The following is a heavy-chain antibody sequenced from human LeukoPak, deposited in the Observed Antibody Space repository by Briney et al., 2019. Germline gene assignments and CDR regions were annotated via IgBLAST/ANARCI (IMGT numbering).Heavy chain of an antibody. Sequence: GGSLRLSCAASGFMFSSHGMHWVRQAPGKGLEWVAIISYDGSKKYYADSVKGRFTISRDNSKNTLYLQMNSLRVEDTAVYYCAKGDYYDVLTGRQNWFGPWGQGTLVTVSS. D-gene: IGHD3-9*01. V-gene: IGHV3-30*18. J-gene: IGHJ5*02. CDR1: GFMFSSHG. CDR2: ISYDGSKK. CDR3: AKGDYYDVLTGRQNWFGP.